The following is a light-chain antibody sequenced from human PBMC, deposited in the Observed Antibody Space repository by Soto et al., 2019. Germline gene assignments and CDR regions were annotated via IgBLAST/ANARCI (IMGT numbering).Light chain of an antibody. CDR1: RFNIGNNY. CDR3: GAWESSLNPYV. V-gene: IGLV1-51*01. CDR2: DNN. Sequence: QSVLTQPPSVSAAPGQKVIISCSGTRFNIGNNYVSWYQQLPGTAPRLLIYDNNKRPSGIPDRFSGSKSGTSATLAITGLQTADEADYYCGAWESSLNPYVFGTGTKVTVL. J-gene: IGLJ1*01.